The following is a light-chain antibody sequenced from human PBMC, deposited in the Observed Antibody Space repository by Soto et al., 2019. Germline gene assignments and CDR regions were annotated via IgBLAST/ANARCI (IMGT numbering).Light chain of an antibody. Sequence: EIVLTQSPGTLSLSPGERATLSCRASQSVSSSYLAWYQHKPDQAPRLLIYDASSRATGIPDRFSGSGSGTDFTLTISRLEPEDFAVYYCQQYGSSPLYTCGQGTKLEIK. CDR2: DAS. J-gene: IGKJ2*01. V-gene: IGKV3-20*01. CDR3: QQYGSSPLYT. CDR1: QSVSSSY.